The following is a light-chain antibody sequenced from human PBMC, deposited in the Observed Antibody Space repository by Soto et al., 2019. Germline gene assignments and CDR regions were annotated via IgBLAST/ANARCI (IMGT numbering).Light chain of an antibody. CDR3: SSYRSVGTLV. CDR2: EVI. Sequence: QSALTQPASVSGSPGQSITISCTGTSSDVGGYNYVSWYQQHPGKAPKVIIYEVINRPSGVSNRFSGSKSVNAAYLTISGLQAEDEADYYCSSYRSVGTLVFGTGTKLTVL. CDR1: SSDVGGYNY. V-gene: IGLV2-14*01. J-gene: IGLJ1*01.